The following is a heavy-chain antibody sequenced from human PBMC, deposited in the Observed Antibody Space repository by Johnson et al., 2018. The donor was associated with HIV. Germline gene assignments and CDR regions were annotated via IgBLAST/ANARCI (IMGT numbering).Heavy chain of an antibody. CDR3: ARVRPYNWNDVHAFDI. CDR1: GFTVSSNY. Sequence: VESGGGLIQPGGSLRLSCAASGFTVSSNYMSWVRQAPGNGLEWASVIYSRVSTYYADSVKGRSTISRDNSKNTLDLQMNSLRAEDTAVYYCARVRPYNWNDVHAFDIWGQGTMVTVSS. V-gene: IGHV3-53*01. D-gene: IGHD1-20*01. CDR2: IYSRVST. J-gene: IGHJ3*02.